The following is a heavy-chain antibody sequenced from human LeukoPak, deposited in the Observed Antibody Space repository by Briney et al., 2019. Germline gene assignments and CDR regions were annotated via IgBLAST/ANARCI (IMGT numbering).Heavy chain of an antibody. Sequence: SETLSLTCAVSGGSISSSNWWSWVRQPPGKGLERIGEIYHSGSTNYNPSLKSRVTISVDKSKNQFSLKLSSVTAADTAVYYCARDRGYCSSTSCYLRAFDIWGQGTMVTVSS. J-gene: IGHJ3*02. D-gene: IGHD2-2*01. CDR2: IYHSGST. CDR3: ARDRGYCSSTSCYLRAFDI. V-gene: IGHV4-4*02. CDR1: GGSISSSNW.